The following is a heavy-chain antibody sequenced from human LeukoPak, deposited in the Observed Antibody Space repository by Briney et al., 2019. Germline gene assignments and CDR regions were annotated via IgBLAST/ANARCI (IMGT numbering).Heavy chain of an antibody. CDR3: AKDRSTTVTDYFDY. CDR1: GFTFDDYA. D-gene: IGHD4-17*01. CDR2: ISWNSGSI. J-gene: IGHJ4*02. V-gene: IGHV3-9*01. Sequence: PGRSLRLSCAASGFTFDDYAMHWVRHAPGKGLEWVSGISWNSGSIGYADSVKGRFTISRDNAKNSLYLQMNSLRAEDTALYYCAKDRSTTVTDYFDYWGQGTLVTVSS.